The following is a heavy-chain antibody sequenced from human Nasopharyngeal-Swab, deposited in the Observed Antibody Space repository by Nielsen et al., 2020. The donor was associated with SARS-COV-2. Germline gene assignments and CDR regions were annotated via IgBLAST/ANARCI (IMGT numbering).Heavy chain of an antibody. CDR1: GFKLSNYA. CDR2: ISYDGSTE. Sequence: GGSLRLSCAASGFKLSNYALHWVRQAPGKGLEWVALISYDGSTEYYADSVKGRFTISRDNSKNTLFLQMNSLRADDTAVYYCARDLSSSWYNYYYGLDVWGPGTTVTVSS. J-gene: IGHJ6*02. CDR3: ARDLSSSWYNYYYGLDV. V-gene: IGHV3-30-3*01. D-gene: IGHD6-13*01.